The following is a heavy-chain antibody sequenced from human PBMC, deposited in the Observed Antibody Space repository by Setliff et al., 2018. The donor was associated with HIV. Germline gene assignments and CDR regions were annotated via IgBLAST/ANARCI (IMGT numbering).Heavy chain of an antibody. D-gene: IGHD3-9*01. V-gene: IGHV3-49*04. CDR2: MRSNANPETT. Sequence: GGSLRLSCSASGFRFGAYAITWVRQAPGKGLEWVGFMRSNANPETTEYAAAVKGRFTISRDASKDIVYMQMNNLKVDDTAMYFCARELDHDLLTGYYCYWGPGTLVTVSS. CDR1: GFRFGAYA. CDR3: ARELDHDLLTGYYCY. J-gene: IGHJ4*02.